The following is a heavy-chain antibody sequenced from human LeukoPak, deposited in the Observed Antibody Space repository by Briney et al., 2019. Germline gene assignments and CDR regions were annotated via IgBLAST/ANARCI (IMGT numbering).Heavy chain of an antibody. D-gene: IGHD6-19*01. CDR3: AREQWSERYFNL. CDR1: GYSFTTHW. CDR2: IYPGDSDT. J-gene: IGHJ2*01. V-gene: IGHV5-51*01. Sequence: GESMKISSKGSGYSFTTHWIGWVRQMPGKGLEWLGVIYPGDSDTRYSPSFQGQVTISADTSVSPASLQWISLTASDSAIYYCAREQWSERYFNLWGRGTLVTVSS.